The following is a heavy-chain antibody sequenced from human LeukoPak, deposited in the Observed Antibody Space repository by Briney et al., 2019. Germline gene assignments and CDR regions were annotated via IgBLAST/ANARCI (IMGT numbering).Heavy chain of an antibody. J-gene: IGHJ6*02. D-gene: IGHD5-18*01. CDR3: ARAEKEYRYGPHYGMDV. Sequence: ASVTVSCKASGYTFTGYYVHWVRQAPGQGLEWMGWINPNSGGTNYAQKFQGWVTMTRDTSSSTAYMELSRLKSDDTAVYYCARAEKEYRYGPHYGMDVWGQGTTVTVSS. CDR1: GYTFTGYY. CDR2: INPNSGGT. V-gene: IGHV1-2*04.